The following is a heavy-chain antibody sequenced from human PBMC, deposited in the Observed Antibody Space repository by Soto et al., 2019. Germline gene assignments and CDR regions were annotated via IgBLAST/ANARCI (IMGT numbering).Heavy chain of an antibody. CDR1: GFTFSSYA. J-gene: IGHJ3*02. CDR2: ISGSGGST. D-gene: IGHD4-4*01. V-gene: IGHV3-23*01. CDR3: ANKGVDYSNYDAFDI. Sequence: GGSLRLSCAASGFTFSSYAMSWVRQAPGKGLEWVSAISGSGGSTYYADSVKGRFTISRDNSKNTLYLQMNSLRAEDTAVYYCANKGVDYSNYDAFDIWGQGTMVTVSS.